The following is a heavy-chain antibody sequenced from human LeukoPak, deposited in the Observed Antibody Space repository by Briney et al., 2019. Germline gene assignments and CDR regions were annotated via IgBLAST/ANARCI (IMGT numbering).Heavy chain of an antibody. CDR3: ARVHRPFWSGYHGSFDY. J-gene: IGHJ4*02. CDR1: GFTFDDYA. V-gene: IGHV3-9*01. Sequence: AGGSLRLSCAASGFTFDDYAMHWVRQAPGKGLEWVSGISWNSGSIGYADSVKGRFTISRDNAKNSLYLQMNSLRAEDTALYYCARVHRPFWSGYHGSFDYWGQGTLVTVSS. CDR2: ISWNSGSI. D-gene: IGHD3-3*01.